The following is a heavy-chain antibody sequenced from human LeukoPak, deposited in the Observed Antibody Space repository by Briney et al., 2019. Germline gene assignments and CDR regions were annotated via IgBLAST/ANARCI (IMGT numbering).Heavy chain of an antibody. CDR2: INWNGGST. D-gene: IGHD1-1*01. CDR1: GFNFYDYG. CDR3: ARGATGRTFDY. Sequence: GGSLRLSCAASGFNFYDYGMSWVRQAPGKGLEWVSGINWNGGSTAYADSVKGRFTISRDNAKNSLYLQMNSLRAEDTALYYCARGATGRTFDYWGQGALVTVSS. J-gene: IGHJ4*02. V-gene: IGHV3-20*04.